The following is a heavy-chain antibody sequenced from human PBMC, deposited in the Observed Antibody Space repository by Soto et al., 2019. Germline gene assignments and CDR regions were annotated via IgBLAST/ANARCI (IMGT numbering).Heavy chain of an antibody. J-gene: IGHJ4*02. Sequence: PVGSVRLSFAVSGFKFNSYNMNWVRQAPGRGLEWVASISSSTSYIYHADSVKGRFTIVRDHPKNSLYLQMNNLRVDDTAVYYCARGQFDGSRSYYPPYFDNWGQGILVTVSS. V-gene: IGHV3-21*01. CDR2: ISSSTSYI. CDR1: GFKFNSYN. CDR3: ARGQFDGSRSYYPPYFDN. D-gene: IGHD3-22*01.